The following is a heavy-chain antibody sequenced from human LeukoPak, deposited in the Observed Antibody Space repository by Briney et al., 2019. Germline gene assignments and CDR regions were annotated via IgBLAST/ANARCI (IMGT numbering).Heavy chain of an antibody. J-gene: IGHJ4*02. Sequence: GGSLRLSCAASGFPYRRYWMSWVRQAPRKGLEWVANKKQDGSEKYYVESVKGRFTISRDNAKNSLYLQMNSLRAEDTAVYYCARQKQWLAVYYFDYWGQGTLVTVSS. V-gene: IGHV3-7*01. CDR1: GFPYRRYW. CDR2: KKQDGSEK. D-gene: IGHD6-19*01. CDR3: ARQKQWLAVYYFDY.